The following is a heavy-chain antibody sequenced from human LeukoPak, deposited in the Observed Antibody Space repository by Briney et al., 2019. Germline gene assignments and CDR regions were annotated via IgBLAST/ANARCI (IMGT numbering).Heavy chain of an antibody. J-gene: IGHJ4*02. V-gene: IGHV3-74*01. D-gene: IGHD5-18*01. CDR3: ARGDYGYSPLDY. CDR2: INTDGTTT. CDR1: GFTFSSYW. Sequence: GGSLRLSCAGSGFTFSSYWMXXXXXXXXXXXXXVSRINTDGTTTXXXXSXXXXXXXSXXNXXXTLYLQMNSLRAEDTAVYYCARGDYGYSPLDYWGQGTLVTVSS.